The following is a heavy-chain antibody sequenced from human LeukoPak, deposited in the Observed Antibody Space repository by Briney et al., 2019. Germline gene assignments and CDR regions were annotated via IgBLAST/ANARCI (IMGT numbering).Heavy chain of an antibody. Sequence: GGSLRLSCAASGFTFTSYDMHWVRQTPGKGLEWVAFISYDGSNKLYADSVKGRFTISRDSSKNTLFLQMNSLRAEDTAVYYCARCQLICYGMDVWGQGTTVTVSS. CDR2: ISYDGSNK. CDR3: ARCQLICYGMDV. V-gene: IGHV3-30*19. D-gene: IGHD5-24*01. CDR1: GFTFTSYD. J-gene: IGHJ6*02.